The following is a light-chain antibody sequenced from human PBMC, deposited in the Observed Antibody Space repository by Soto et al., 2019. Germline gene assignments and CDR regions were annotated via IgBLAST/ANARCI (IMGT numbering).Light chain of an antibody. Sequence: EIVLTQSPGTLSLSPGERATLSCRASQSISTSYLAWYQQKPGQAPRLLIYGSSSRATGIPDRFSGSGSGTDFTLIISRLEPEDFAVYYCQQFSSYPLTFGGGTKVDI. CDR2: GSS. V-gene: IGKV3-20*01. CDR3: QQFSSYPLT. CDR1: QSISTSY. J-gene: IGKJ4*01.